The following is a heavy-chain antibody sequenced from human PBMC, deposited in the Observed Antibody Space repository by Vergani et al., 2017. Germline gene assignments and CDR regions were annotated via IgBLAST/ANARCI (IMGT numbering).Heavy chain of an antibody. V-gene: IGHV5-10-1*03. Sequence: EVQLVQSGAEVKKPGESLRISCKGSGYSFTSYWISWVRQMPGKGLEWMGRIDPSDSYTNYNPSLKSRVTISVDTSKNQFSLKLSSVTAADPAVYYCARGGYGSGSYYHYWYFDLWGRGTLVTVSS. CDR2: IDPSDSYT. CDR1: GYSFTSYW. CDR3: ARGGYGSGSYYHYWYFDL. J-gene: IGHJ2*01. D-gene: IGHD3-10*01.